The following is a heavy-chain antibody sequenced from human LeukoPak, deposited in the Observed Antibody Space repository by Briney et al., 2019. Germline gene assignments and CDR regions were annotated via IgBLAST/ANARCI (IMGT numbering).Heavy chain of an antibody. CDR3: ARDARLRPSYSSPAAYSYYGMDV. CDR2: ISTYNGNT. CDR1: GYTFTSHG. D-gene: IGHD6-19*01. J-gene: IGHJ6*02. Sequence: ASVKVSCKASGYTFTSHGISWVRQAPGRGPEWMGWISTYNGNTHYAQKLQGRVTLTTDTSTSTAYMELKSLRSDDTAVYYCARDARLRPSYSSPAAYSYYGMDVWGQGTTVTVSS. V-gene: IGHV1-18*01.